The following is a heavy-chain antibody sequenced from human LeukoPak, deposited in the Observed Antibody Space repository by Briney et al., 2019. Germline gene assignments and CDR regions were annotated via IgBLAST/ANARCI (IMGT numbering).Heavy chain of an antibody. CDR1: GYTFTGYY. CDR2: INPNSGDT. Sequence: ALVKVSCKASGYTFTGYYMHWVRQAPGQGLEWMGWINPNSGDTDYIQKFQGRVTMTRDTSISIAYMELSRLRSDDTAVYYCASGYNYGYDYWGQGTLVTVSS. J-gene: IGHJ4*02. D-gene: IGHD5-18*01. V-gene: IGHV1-2*02. CDR3: ASGYNYGYDY.